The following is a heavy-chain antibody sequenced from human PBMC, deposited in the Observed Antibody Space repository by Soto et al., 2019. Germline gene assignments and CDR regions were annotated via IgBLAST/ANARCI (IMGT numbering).Heavy chain of an antibody. CDR2: IYSGGST. CDR3: ARDRQGGVYGRYYYGMDV. Sequence: GGSLRLSCAASGFTVSSNYMSWVRQAPGKGLEWVSVIYSGGSTYYADSVKGRFTISRDNSKNTLYLQMNSLRAEDTAVYYCARDRQGGVYGRYYYGMDVWGQGTTVTVSS. V-gene: IGHV3-53*01. J-gene: IGHJ6*02. D-gene: IGHD4-17*01. CDR1: GFTVSSNY.